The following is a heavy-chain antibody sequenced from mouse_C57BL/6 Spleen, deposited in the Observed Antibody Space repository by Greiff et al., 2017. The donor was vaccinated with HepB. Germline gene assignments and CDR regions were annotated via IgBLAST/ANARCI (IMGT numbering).Heavy chain of an antibody. D-gene: IGHD2-1*01. J-gene: IGHJ2*01. CDR2: INPSNGRT. Sequence: QVQLKQSGAELVNPGASVNLSCKASGYTLTSYWMHWVKQRPGQGLEWIGEINPSNGRTNYNEKFKSKATLTVDKSSSTADMQLSSPTSEDSAVYYCARLLINVDYWGQGTTLTVSS. V-gene: IGHV1S81*02. CDR3: ARLLINVDY. CDR1: GYTLTSYW.